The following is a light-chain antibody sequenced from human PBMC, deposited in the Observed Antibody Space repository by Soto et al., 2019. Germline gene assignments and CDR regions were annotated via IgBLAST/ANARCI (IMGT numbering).Light chain of an antibody. Sequence: DIQMTQSPSTLSASFGDRVTITCRASQGISTYLNWYQQKPGKAPKLLIYDASSLESGVPSRFSGSGSGTEFTLTISSLQPDDFATYYCQQYNSYSWTFGQGTKV. CDR1: QGISTY. V-gene: IGKV1-5*01. CDR3: QQYNSYSWT. CDR2: DAS. J-gene: IGKJ1*01.